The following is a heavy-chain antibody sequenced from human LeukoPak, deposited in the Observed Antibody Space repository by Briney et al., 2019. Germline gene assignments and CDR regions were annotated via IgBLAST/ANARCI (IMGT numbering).Heavy chain of an antibody. CDR1: GFTFSSYA. V-gene: IGHV3-30-3*01. Sequence: GGSLRLSCAASGFTFSSYAMHWVRQAPGKGLEWVAVISYDGSNKYYADSVKGRFTISRDNSKNTLYLQMNSLRPEDSAVYYCARDQDALTGNGAFDIWGQGTMVTVSS. D-gene: IGHD3-9*01. CDR3: ARDQDALTGNGAFDI. J-gene: IGHJ3*02. CDR2: ISYDGSNK.